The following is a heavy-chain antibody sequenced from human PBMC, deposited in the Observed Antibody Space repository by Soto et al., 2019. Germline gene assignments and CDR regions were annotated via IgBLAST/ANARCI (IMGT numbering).Heavy chain of an antibody. V-gene: IGHV4-34*01. D-gene: IGHD5-12*01. Sequence: QVQLQQWGAGLLKPSETLSLNCAVNGGSLSGYYWSWIRQPPGKGLEWIGEIKDGGRTNYSPSLESRATISSDTSNNHFSLRLYSVTAADTGVYYCARGQEGVVATHWDQGTLVTVSS. CDR3: ARGQEGVVATH. CDR1: GGSLSGYY. CDR2: IKDGGRT. J-gene: IGHJ4*02.